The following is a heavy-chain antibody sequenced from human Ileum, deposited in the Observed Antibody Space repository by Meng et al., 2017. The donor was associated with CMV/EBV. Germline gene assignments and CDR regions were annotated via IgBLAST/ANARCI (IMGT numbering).Heavy chain of an antibody. CDR1: RLTFSSYA. Sequence: VEFGGGVAQPGGSLRLSLHASRLTFSSYALPCVRQAPGKGLQLMAFIPYDGRNKYYADSVKGRFTISRDNSKNTVYLDMNSLRPEDTAVYYCASGDSLRAVDFWGQGTLVTVSS. CDR3: ASGDSLRAVDF. J-gene: IGHJ4*02. V-gene: IGHV3-30*02. CDR2: IPYDGRNK. D-gene: IGHD2-21*02.